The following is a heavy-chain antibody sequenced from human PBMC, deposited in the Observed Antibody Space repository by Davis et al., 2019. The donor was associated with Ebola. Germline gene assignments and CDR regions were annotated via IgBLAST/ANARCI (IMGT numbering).Heavy chain of an antibody. Sequence: GESLKISCAASGFTFSNYGMHWVRQAPGTGLEWVALIWYDGSNKFYADSVKGRFTISRDISKKTLYLQMNSLRAEDTVVYYCARGPHYSSGWPSSGMDVWGKGTTVTVSS. V-gene: IGHV3-33*01. CDR3: ARGPHYSSGWPSSGMDV. J-gene: IGHJ6*04. CDR2: IWYDGSNK. CDR1: GFTFSNYG. D-gene: IGHD6-19*01.